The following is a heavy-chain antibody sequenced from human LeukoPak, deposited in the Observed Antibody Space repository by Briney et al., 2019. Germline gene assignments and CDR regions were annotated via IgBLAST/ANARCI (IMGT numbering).Heavy chain of an antibody. CDR1: GGSISSYY. D-gene: IGHD6-19*01. CDR2: IYYSGST. Sequence: PSETLSLTCTVSGGSISSYYWSWIRQPPGKGLEWIGYIYYSGSTNYNPSLKSRVTISVDTSKNQFSLKLSSVTAADTAVYYCARHRYSSGPLVDYWGQGTLVTVSS. CDR3: ARHRYSSGPLVDY. J-gene: IGHJ4*02. V-gene: IGHV4-59*08.